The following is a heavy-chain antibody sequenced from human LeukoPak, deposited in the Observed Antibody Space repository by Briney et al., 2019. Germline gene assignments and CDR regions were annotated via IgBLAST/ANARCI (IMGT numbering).Heavy chain of an antibody. CDR2: ISWNSGSI. Sequence: GRSLRLSCAASGFTFDDYAMHWVRHAPGKGLEWVSGISWNSGSIGYADSVKGRLTISRDNAKNSLYLQMNSLRAEDTALYYCAKSPYSGSYYGYYFDYWGQGTLVTVSS. CDR1: GFTFDDYA. D-gene: IGHD1-26*01. CDR3: AKSPYSGSYYGYYFDY. J-gene: IGHJ4*02. V-gene: IGHV3-9*01.